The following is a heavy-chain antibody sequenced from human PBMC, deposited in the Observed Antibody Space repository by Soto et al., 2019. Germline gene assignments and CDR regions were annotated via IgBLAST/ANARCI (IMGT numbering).Heavy chain of an antibody. D-gene: IGHD3-22*01. CDR1: GFTFSNAW. J-gene: IGHJ3*02. V-gene: IGHV3-15*01. CDR3: TTEGYDSSGSDPFDAFDI. CDR2: IKSKTDGGTT. Sequence: LRLSCAASGFTFSNAWMSWVRQAPGKGLEWVGRIKSKTDGGTTDYAAPVKGRFTISRDDSKNTLYLQMNSLKTEDTAVYYCTTEGYDSSGSDPFDAFDIWGQGTMVTVSS.